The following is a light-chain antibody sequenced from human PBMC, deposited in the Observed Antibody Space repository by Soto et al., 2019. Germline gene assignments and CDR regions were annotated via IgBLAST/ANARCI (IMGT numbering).Light chain of an antibody. CDR2: GAS. V-gene: IGKV1-9*01. CDR1: QSIRNS. J-gene: IGKJ5*01. CDR3: RQFYSNPIT. Sequence: DIQLTQSPSFLSASVGDRVTITCRASQSIRNSVALYQQKPGKAPNILIYGASTLQSGVPSRFSGSGSGTEFSLTISCLQPEDYATVYCRQFYSNPITFGQGTRLDIK.